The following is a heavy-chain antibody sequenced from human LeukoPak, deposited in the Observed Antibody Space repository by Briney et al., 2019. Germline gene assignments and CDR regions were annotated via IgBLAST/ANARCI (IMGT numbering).Heavy chain of an antibody. CDR1: GYTFTGYY. CDR3: ARVWSSRNAFDM. Sequence: GASVNVSCKASGYTFTGYYMHGVRQAPGQGLEGMGWINSNSGGRNYAQKFQGRVTITRDTSISTAYMDLSRLRYADTAVYYCARVWSSRNAFDMWGQGTMVTVSS. CDR2: INSNSGGR. V-gene: IGHV1-2*02. D-gene: IGHD1-1*01. J-gene: IGHJ3*02.